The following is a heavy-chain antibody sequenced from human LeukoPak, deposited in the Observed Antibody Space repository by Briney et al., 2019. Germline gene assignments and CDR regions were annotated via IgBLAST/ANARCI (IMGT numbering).Heavy chain of an antibody. J-gene: IGHJ4*02. V-gene: IGHV3-23*01. D-gene: IGHD1-26*01. CDR3: ARDLIVGYFDY. CDR2: VSGTGGRT. CDR1: GFTFSTYA. Sequence: GGSLRLSCAASGFTFSTYAMSWVRQAPGKGLEWVSVVSGTGGRTYYADSVKGRFTISRDNSKNTLYLQMNSLRAEDTAVYYCARDLIVGYFDYWGQGTLVTVSS.